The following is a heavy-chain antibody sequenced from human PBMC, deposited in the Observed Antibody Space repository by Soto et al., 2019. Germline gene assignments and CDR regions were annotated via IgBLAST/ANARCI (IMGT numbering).Heavy chain of an antibody. CDR3: ARNGYSYGYYYYYMDV. D-gene: IGHD5-18*01. J-gene: IGHJ6*03. V-gene: IGHV1-46*03. Sequence: ASVKVSCKASGYTFTSYYMHWVRQAPGQGLEWMGIINPSGGSTSYAQKFQGRVTMTRDTSTSTVYMELSSLRSEDTAVYYYARNGYSYGYYYYYMDVWGKGTTVTVSS. CDR1: GYTFTSYY. CDR2: INPSGGST.